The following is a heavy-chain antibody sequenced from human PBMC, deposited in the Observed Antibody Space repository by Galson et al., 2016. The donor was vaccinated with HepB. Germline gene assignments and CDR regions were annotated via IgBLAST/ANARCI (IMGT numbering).Heavy chain of an antibody. CDR1: GFTFSRHA. CDR3: ARDRDYAVEI. D-gene: IGHD2-2*01. J-gene: IGHJ3*02. V-gene: IGHV3-30-3*01. CDR2: ISYDGSKK. Sequence: SLRLSCAASGFTFSRHAMHWVRQGPGKGLEWVAVISYDGSKKSDADSVQGRFTISRDNVENSVNLQMNNLKVEASSVYFCARDRDYAVEIWGQGTKVTVSS.